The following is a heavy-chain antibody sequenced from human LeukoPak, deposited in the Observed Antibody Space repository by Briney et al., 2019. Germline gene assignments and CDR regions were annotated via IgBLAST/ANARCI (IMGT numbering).Heavy chain of an antibody. D-gene: IGHD3-9*01. V-gene: IGHV3-23*01. J-gene: IGHJ4*02. CDR3: AKDSRSDFDWLLYPFFDY. CDR1: GFTFSSYG. Sequence: GGSLRLSCAASGFTFSSYGMSWVRQAPGKGLEWVSAISGSGGSTYYADSVKGRFTISRDNSKNTLYLQMNSLRAEDTAVHYCAKDSRSDFDWLLYPFFDYWGQGTLVTVSS. CDR2: ISGSGGST.